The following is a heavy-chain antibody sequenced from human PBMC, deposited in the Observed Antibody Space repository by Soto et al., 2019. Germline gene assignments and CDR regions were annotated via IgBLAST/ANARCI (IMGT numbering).Heavy chain of an antibody. D-gene: IGHD5-12*01. CDR1: GGSIRSGVYY. CDR2: IYYSGTT. V-gene: IGHV4-31*03. Sequence: KTSGTLDRTCTVSGGSIRSGVYYWTGIRHFPGKVLEWIGNIYYSGTTYYNPSLKSRLTMSVDTSKNQFSLRLNSVTAADTAMYFYARDRLMATSGTARYYYGLDVWGQGTTVTVLL. J-gene: IGHJ6*02. CDR3: ARDRLMATSGTARYYYGLDV.